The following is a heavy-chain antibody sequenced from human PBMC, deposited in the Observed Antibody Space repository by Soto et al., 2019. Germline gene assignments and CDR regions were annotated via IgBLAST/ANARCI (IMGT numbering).Heavy chain of an antibody. Sequence: QVQLVQSGAEVKKPESSVKVSCKAPGGTSTTYALIWVGRAPEEGLEWMGGIIPMFGTENNARRFNARVTSTAAESTNTVYMELSSLRSEGTAVYFCASGIQLWLRRINNGYSGWGQGTLVTVSS. J-gene: IGHJ4*02. D-gene: IGHD5-18*01. CDR3: ASGIQLWLRRINNGYSG. V-gene: IGHV1-69*12. CDR2: IIPMFGTE. CDR1: GGTSTTYA.